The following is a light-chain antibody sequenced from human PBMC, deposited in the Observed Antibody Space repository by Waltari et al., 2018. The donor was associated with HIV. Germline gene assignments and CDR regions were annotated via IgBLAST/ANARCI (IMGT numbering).Light chain of an antibody. J-gene: IGLJ3*02. Sequence: QSALTQPASVSGSPGQSINISCTGTSSAVGGYYDVTWYQQHQRTTHTLMIYDVSKRPSGVSNRFSGSKSGNTASLTISGLQAEDEADYYCNSFTSSSTWVFVGGTKLTVL. CDR2: DVS. CDR3: NSFTSSSTWV. V-gene: IGLV2-14*03. CDR1: SSAVGGYYD.